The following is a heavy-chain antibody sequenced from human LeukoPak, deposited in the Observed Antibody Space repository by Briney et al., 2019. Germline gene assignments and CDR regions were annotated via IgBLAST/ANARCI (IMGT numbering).Heavy chain of an antibody. CDR2: IYYSGST. Sequence: WVRQPPGKGLEWIGSIYYSGSTYYNPSLKSRVTISVDTSKNQFSLKLSSVTAADTAVYYCARQGIAAAGVDYWGQGTLVTVSS. V-gene: IGHV4-39*01. CDR3: ARQGIAAAGVDY. J-gene: IGHJ4*02. D-gene: IGHD6-13*01.